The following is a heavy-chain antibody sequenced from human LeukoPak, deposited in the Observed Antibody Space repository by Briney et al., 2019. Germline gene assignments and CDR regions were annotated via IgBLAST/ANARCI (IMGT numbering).Heavy chain of an antibody. V-gene: IGHV3-49*04. CDR3: TRVSDSSGYYGRD. CDR1: GFTLGDYA. Sequence: PARSLRLSCTASGFTLGDYAMSWVRQAPGKGLEWVGFIRSKAYGGTTEYAASVKGRFTISRDDSKSIAYLQMNSLKTEDTAVYYCTRVSDSSGYYGRDWGQGTLVTVSS. CDR2: IRSKAYGGTT. J-gene: IGHJ4*02. D-gene: IGHD3-22*01.